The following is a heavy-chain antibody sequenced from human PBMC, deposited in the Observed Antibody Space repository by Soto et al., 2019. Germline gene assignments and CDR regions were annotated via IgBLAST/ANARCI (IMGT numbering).Heavy chain of an antibody. J-gene: IGHJ4*02. CDR2: IYYSGST. CDR1: GGSLSSYY. CDR3: ARVDNYYGSGSYYYYFDY. Sequence: SETLSLTCVVSGGSLSSYYWSWIRQPPGKGLEWIGYIYYSGSTNYNPSLKSRVTISVDTSKNQFSLKLSSVTAADTAVYYCARVDNYYGSGSYYYYFDYWGQGTLVTVSS. D-gene: IGHD3-10*01. V-gene: IGHV4-59*01.